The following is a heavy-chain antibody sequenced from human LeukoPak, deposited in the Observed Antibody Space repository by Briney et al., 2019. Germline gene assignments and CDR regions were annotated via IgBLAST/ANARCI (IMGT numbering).Heavy chain of an antibody. CDR1: GFTFRSYS. Sequence: PGGSLRLSCAASGFTFRSYSMNWLRQAPGKGLKWVSSISSSGTYIYYADSLKGRFTISRDNAKNSLYLQMNSLRAEDTAVYYCARDLGGSGTYSDYWGQGTLVTVSS. V-gene: IGHV3-21*01. D-gene: IGHD3-10*01. CDR2: ISSSGTYI. CDR3: ARDLGGSGTYSDY. J-gene: IGHJ4*02.